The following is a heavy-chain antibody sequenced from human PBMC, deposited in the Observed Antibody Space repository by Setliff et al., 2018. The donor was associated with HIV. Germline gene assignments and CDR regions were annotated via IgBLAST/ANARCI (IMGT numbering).Heavy chain of an antibody. D-gene: IGHD2-15*01. Sequence: GGSLRLSCAASGFTFSSYSMNWVRQAPGKGLEWVSSISSSSSYIYYADSVKGRFTISRDNAKNSLYLQMNSLRAEDTAVYYCAKDTSDSSGGICDSLNVPEYFQYWGQGTLVTVS. V-gene: IGHV3-21*01. CDR2: ISSSSSYI. J-gene: IGHJ1*01. CDR1: GFTFSSYS. CDR3: AKDTSDSSGGICDSLNVPEYFQY.